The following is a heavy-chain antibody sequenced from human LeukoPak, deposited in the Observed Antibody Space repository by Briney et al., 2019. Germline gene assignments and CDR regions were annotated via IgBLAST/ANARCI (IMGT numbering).Heavy chain of an antibody. CDR1: GFTFSSYA. Sequence: GGSVTVSCAASGFTFSSYAMHWVRQAPGKGLEGVAVISYDGSNKYYADSVKGRFTISRDNSKNTLYLQMNSLRAEDTAVYYCARVRGLYCSSTSCADSDAFDIWGQGTMVTVSS. CDR3: ARVRGLYCSSTSCADSDAFDI. J-gene: IGHJ3*02. V-gene: IGHV3-30-3*01. D-gene: IGHD2-2*01. CDR2: ISYDGSNK.